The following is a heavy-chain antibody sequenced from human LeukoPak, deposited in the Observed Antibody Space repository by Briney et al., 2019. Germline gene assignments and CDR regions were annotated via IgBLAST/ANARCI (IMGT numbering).Heavy chain of an antibody. CDR1: GGSISSYY. D-gene: IGHD3-22*01. Sequence: PSETLSLTCTVSGGSISSYYWSWIRQPPGKGLEWIGYIYYSGSTNYNPSLKSRVTISVDTSKNQFSLKLSSVTAADTAVYYCARDRLVSYYDSSGPYISPWGQGTLVTVSS. J-gene: IGHJ5*02. CDR3: ARDRLVSYYDSSGPYISP. V-gene: IGHV4-59*01. CDR2: IYYSGST.